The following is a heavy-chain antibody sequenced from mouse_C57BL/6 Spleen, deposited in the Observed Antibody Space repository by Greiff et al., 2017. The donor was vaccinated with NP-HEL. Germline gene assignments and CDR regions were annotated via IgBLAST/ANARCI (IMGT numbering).Heavy chain of an antibody. J-gene: IGHJ2*01. V-gene: IGHV1-80*01. CDR2: IYPGDGDT. CDR3: ARYYYVSYYFDY. CDR1: GYAFSSYW. Sequence: QVQLQQSGAELVKPGASVKISCKASGYAFSSYWMNWVKQRPGKGLEWIGQIYPGDGDTNYNGKFKGKATLTADKSSSTAYMQLSSLTSEDSAVYFCARYYYVSYYFDYWGQGTTLTVSS. D-gene: IGHD1-1*01.